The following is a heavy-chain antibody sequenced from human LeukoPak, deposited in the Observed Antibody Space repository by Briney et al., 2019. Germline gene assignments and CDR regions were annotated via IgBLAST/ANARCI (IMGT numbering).Heavy chain of an antibody. D-gene: IGHD2-15*01. J-gene: IGHJ4*02. CDR2: ISSSSDTI. CDR3: VRDRDCSCGSCYMDY. V-gene: IGHV3-48*04. CDR1: GFTFGPYT. Sequence: PGGSLRLSCAASGFTFGPYTMNWVRQAPGKGLEWVSYISSSSDTIYYADSVKGRFTISRDNAKNSLYLQMNSLRAEDTAVYYCVRDRDCSCGSCYMDYWGQGTLVTVSS.